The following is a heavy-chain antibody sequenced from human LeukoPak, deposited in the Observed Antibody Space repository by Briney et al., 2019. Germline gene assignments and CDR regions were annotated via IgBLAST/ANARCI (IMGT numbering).Heavy chain of an antibody. J-gene: IGHJ6*03. Sequence: SETLSLTCAVYGGSFSGYYWSWIRQPPGKGLEWIGEINHSGSTNYNPSLKSRVTILVDTSKNQFSLKLSSVTAADTAVYYCARGHGSDVTLLAGYIDVWGKGTTVTVSS. D-gene: IGHD2-15*01. CDR2: INHSGST. CDR3: ARGHGSDVTLLAGYIDV. V-gene: IGHV4-34*01. CDR1: GGSFSGYY.